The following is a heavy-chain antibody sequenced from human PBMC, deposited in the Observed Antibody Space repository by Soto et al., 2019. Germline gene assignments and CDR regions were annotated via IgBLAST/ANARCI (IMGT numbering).Heavy chain of an antibody. V-gene: IGHV3-48*01. D-gene: IGHD4-4*01. CDR1: GFTFSSYS. Sequence: EVQLVESGGGLVQPGGSLRLSCAASGFTFSSYSMNWVRQAPGKGLEWVSYISSSSSTIYYAESVKGRFTISRDNAKNSLYLQMNSLRAEDTAVYYCAVWVMPTVTYNDYWGQGTLVTVSS. CDR3: AVWVMPTVTYNDY. J-gene: IGHJ4*02. CDR2: ISSSSSTI.